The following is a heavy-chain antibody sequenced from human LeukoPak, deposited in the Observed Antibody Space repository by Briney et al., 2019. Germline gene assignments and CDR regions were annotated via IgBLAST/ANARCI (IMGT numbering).Heavy chain of an antibody. D-gene: IGHD6-13*01. CDR3: ARDLSRSSWSYYYMDV. CDR2: ISSSSSYI. J-gene: IGHJ6*03. Sequence: PGGSLRLSCTASGFTFSTYSMNWVRQAPGKGLEWVSSISSSSSYIYYADSVKGRFTISRDNAKNSLYLQMNSLRAEDTAVYYCARDLSRSSWSYYYMDVWGKGTTVTVSS. CDR1: GFTFSTYS. V-gene: IGHV3-21*01.